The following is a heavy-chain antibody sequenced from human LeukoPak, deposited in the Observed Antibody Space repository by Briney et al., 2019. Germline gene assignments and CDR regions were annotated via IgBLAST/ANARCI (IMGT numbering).Heavy chain of an antibody. CDR3: ARHSRANHTGMDV. D-gene: IGHD1-14*01. J-gene: IGHJ6*02. Sequence: PSETLSPTCTVSGGSISSYYWSWIRQPPVKGLEWIGYIYYSGSTNYNPSLKSRVTISLDKSKNQFSLKLSSVTAADTAVYYCARHSRANHTGMDVWGQGTTVTVSS. CDR1: GGSISSYY. CDR2: IYYSGST. V-gene: IGHV4-59*08.